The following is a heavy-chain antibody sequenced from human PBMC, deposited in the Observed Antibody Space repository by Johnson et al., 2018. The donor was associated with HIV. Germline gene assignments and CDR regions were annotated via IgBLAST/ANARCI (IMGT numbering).Heavy chain of an antibody. CDR2: ISYDGANA. CDR1: GFTFSAYP. CDR3: ARANTGRGAFDI. J-gene: IGHJ3*02. V-gene: IGHV3-30-3*01. D-gene: IGHD1-14*01. Sequence: QVQVVESGGGVVQPGKSLRLSCAGTGFTFSAYPMHWVRQTPAKGLEWMAIISYDGANADYADSVKGRFTISRDNAKNSLYLQMNSLRAEDTAVYYCARANTGRGAFDIWGQGTMVTVSS.